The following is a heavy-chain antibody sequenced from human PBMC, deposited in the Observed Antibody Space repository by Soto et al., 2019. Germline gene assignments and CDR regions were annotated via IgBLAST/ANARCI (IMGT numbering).Heavy chain of an antibody. J-gene: IGHJ5*02. CDR2: INHSGST. D-gene: IGHD3-10*01. CDR1: GGSFSGYY. V-gene: IGHV4-34*01. CDR3: ARGLKRMVRGVQFDP. Sequence: QVQLQQWGAGLLNPSETLSLTCAVYGGSFSGYYWSWIRQPPGKGMAWIGEINHSGSTNYNPSLKSRVTISVDTSKNQFSLKLSSVTAADTAVYYCARGLKRMVRGVQFDPWGQGTLVTVSS.